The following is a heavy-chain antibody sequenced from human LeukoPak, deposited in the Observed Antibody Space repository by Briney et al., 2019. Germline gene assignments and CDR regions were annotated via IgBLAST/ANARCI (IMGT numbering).Heavy chain of an antibody. Sequence: GGSLRLSCAASGFTVSSNYMSWVRQAPGKGLEWVSVLYSGGSTYYADSVKGRFTISRDNSKNTLYLQMISLRAEDTAVYFCARGIVGVDTPMATWGQGTLVTVSS. V-gene: IGHV3-66*01. J-gene: IGHJ5*02. D-gene: IGHD5-18*01. CDR2: LYSGGST. CDR1: GFTVSSNY. CDR3: ARGIVGVDTPMAT.